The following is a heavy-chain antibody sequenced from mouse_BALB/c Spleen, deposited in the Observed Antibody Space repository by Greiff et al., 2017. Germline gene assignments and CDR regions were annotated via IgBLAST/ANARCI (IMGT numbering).Heavy chain of an antibody. D-gene: IGHD1-2*01. CDR1: GYSITSDYA. V-gene: IGHV3-2*02. CDR3: ARNRGTTATYYAMDY. CDR2: ISYSGST. Sequence: EVQLQQSGPGLVKPSQSLSLTCTVTGYSITSDYAWNWIRQFPGNKLEWMGYISYSGSTSYNPSLKSRISITRDTSKNQFFLQLNSVTTEDTATYYCARNRGTTATYYAMDYWGQGTSVTVSS. J-gene: IGHJ4*01.